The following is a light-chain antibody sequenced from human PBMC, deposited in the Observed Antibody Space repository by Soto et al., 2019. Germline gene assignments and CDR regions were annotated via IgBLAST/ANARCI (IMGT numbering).Light chain of an antibody. CDR1: SGHNSYA. CDR3: QTWGTGTWV. CDR2: VNSDGSH. Sequence: QLVLTQSPSASASLGASVKLTCILSSGHNSYAIAWHQQQPEKGPRYLMKVNSDGSHSKGDGIPARFSGSSSGAERYLTISSLQSEDEADYHCQTWGTGTWVFGGGTKLTVL. V-gene: IGLV4-69*02. J-gene: IGLJ3*02.